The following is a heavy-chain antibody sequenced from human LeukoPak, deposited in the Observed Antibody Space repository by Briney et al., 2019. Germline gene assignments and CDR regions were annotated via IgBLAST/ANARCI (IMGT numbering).Heavy chain of an antibody. CDR2: ISGSGGST. Sequence: AGGSLRLSCAASGFTFSSYAMSWVRQAPGKGLEWVSAISGSGGSTYYADSVKGRFTISRDNSKSTLYLQVNSLRVEDTALYYCVTRGLGSGAHFDYWGQGTLVTVSS. V-gene: IGHV3-23*01. D-gene: IGHD2-15*01. J-gene: IGHJ4*02. CDR1: GFTFSSYA. CDR3: VTRGLGSGAHFDY.